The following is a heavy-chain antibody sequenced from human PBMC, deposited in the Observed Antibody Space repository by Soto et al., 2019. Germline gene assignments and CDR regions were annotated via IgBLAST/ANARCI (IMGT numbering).Heavy chain of an antibody. CDR1: GYTFTCYY. CDR2: INPNSGGT. Sequence: ASVKVSCKASGYTFTCYYMHWVRQAPGQGLEWMGWINPNSGGTNYAQKFQGRVTMTRDTSISTAYMELSRLRSDDTAVYYCARGVRIAARLSYWFDPWGQGTLVTVSS. J-gene: IGHJ5*02. CDR3: ARGVRIAARLSYWFDP. D-gene: IGHD6-6*01. V-gene: IGHV1-2*02.